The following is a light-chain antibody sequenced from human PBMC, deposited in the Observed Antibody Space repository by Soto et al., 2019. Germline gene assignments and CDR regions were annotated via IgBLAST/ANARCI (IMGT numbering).Light chain of an antibody. J-gene: IGKJ1*01. CDR2: GAS. V-gene: IGKV3-15*01. CDR3: QQYNNWPTWT. Sequence: EIVRTQSPATLSVSPGERATLSCRASQSVSSNLAWYQQKPGQAPRLLIYGASTRATGIPARFSGSGSGTEFTLTISSLQSEDFAVYYGQQYNNWPTWTFGQGTKGEIK. CDR1: QSVSSN.